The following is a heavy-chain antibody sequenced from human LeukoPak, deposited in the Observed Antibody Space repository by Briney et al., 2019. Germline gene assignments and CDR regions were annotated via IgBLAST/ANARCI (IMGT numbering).Heavy chain of an antibody. J-gene: IGHJ4*02. Sequence: GGSLRLSCAASGFILSNYDIFWVRQGPGKGLEWVSTISIAGDTYHADSVKGRFSISRENAKNSLYLQMNSLRAGDTAVYYCARNGGGLDYWGQGALVTV. CDR2: ISIAGDT. CDR3: ARNGGGLDY. D-gene: IGHD2-8*01. V-gene: IGHV3-13*04. CDR1: GFILSNYD.